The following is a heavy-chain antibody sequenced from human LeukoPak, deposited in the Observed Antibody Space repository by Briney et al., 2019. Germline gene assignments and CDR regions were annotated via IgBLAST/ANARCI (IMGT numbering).Heavy chain of an antibody. V-gene: IGHV4-59*01. CDR1: GGSISSYY. J-gene: IGHJ4*02. CDR2: IYYSGST. D-gene: IGHD1-26*01. Sequence: PSETLSLTCTVSGGSISSYYWSWIRQPPGKGLEWIGYIYYSGSTNYNPSLKSRVTISVDTSKNQFSLKLSSVTAADTAVYYCARDCKYQWEPPFFDYWGQGTLVTVSS. CDR3: ARDCKYQWEPPFFDY.